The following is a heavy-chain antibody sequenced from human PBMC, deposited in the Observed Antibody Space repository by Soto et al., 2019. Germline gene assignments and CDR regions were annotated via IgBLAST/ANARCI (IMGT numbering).Heavy chain of an antibody. D-gene: IGHD6-19*01. Sequence: GGTRRLSWAASGFTFSSYALSWVRQAPAKGLEWVSAISGSGGSTYYADSVKGRFTISRDNSKNTLYLQMNSLRAEDTAVYYCGRVAVADYWGQGTLVTVSS. CDR2: ISGSGGST. V-gene: IGHV3-23*01. J-gene: IGHJ4*02. CDR1: GFTFSSYA. CDR3: GRVAVADY.